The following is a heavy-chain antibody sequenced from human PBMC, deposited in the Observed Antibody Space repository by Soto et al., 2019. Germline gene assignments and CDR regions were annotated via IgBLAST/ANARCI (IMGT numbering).Heavy chain of an antibody. CDR3: ARIETLSYHNTRWTELAF. CDR2: IIPVFNAA. CDR1: GGTFGSHT. D-gene: IGHD1-26*01. J-gene: IGHJ4*02. Sequence: QVQLVQSGAEVKKPGSSVRVSGKVSGGTFGSHTCTWVRQAPGQGLEWMGEIIPVFNAANYAQRFQDRVTITEDRSATTVYLEMSRMTYADTAEYYCARIETLSYHNTRWTELAFWGQGTLVIVSS. V-gene: IGHV1-69*06.